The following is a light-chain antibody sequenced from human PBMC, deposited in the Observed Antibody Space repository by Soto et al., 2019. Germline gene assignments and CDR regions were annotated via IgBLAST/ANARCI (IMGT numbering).Light chain of an antibody. J-gene: IGKJ1*01. Sequence: EIVLTQSPATLSLSPGEIATLSFSASQSVTSYLAWYQQKPGQAPRLLIYDASNRATGIPARFSGSGSGTEFTLTISSLQSEDFAVYYCQQYDSSPRTGGQGTKV. V-gene: IGKV3D-15*01. CDR3: QQYDSSPRT. CDR2: DAS. CDR1: QSVTSY.